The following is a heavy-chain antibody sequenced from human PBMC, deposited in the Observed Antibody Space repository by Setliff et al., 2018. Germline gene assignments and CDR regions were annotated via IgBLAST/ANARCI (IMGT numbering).Heavy chain of an antibody. V-gene: IGHV2-5*01. D-gene: IGHD2-2*01. CDR2: IYWNDDK. Sequence: SGPTLVNPTQILTLTCTFSGFSLSTSGVGVGWIRQPPGKALEWLALIYWNDDKRYSPSLKSRLTITKDTSKNQVVLTMTNMDPVDTATYYCARRRGVVVSSWFDPWGQGTLVTVSS. J-gene: IGHJ5*02. CDR1: GFSLSTSGVG. CDR3: ARRRGVVVSSWFDP.